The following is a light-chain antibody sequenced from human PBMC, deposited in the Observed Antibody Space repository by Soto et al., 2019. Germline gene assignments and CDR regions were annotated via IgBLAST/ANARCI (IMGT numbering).Light chain of an antibody. CDR1: SGHSSYI. Sequence: QLVLTQSSSASASLGSSVKLTCTLSSGHSSYIIAWHQQQSGKAPRYLMKLEGSGNFNKGRGVPDRFSGSSSGADRYLTISNLQFEDEADYYCETWDSNTLWVFGGGTKLTVL. J-gene: IGLJ3*02. V-gene: IGLV4-60*02. CDR2: LEGSGNF. CDR3: ETWDSNTLWV.